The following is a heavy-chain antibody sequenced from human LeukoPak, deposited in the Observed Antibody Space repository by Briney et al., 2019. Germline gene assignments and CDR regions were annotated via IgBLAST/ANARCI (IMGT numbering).Heavy chain of an antibody. CDR1: GFTFTTYS. J-gene: IGHJ4*02. D-gene: IGHD4-17*01. V-gene: IGHV3-48*02. Sequence: GGSLRLSCAASGFTFTTYSMNWVRQAPGKGLEWVSYISGSTSNIKYADSVMGRFTISRDNAKNSLYLQMNSLRDEDTAVYYCARDLYGDYWFDYWGQGTLVTVSS. CDR3: ARDLYGDYWFDY. CDR2: ISGSTSNI.